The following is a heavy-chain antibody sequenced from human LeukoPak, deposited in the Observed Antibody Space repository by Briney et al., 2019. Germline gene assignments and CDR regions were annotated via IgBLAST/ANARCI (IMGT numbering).Heavy chain of an antibody. CDR2: ISNSGDST. CDR3: VKDPYSSGWYGGNAFDL. Sequence: GGSLRLSCAASGFTFSSYAMSWVRQAPGKGLEWVSAISNSGDSTYYADPVKGRFTISRDNSKKTLYLQMNSLTVEDTAVYHCVKDPYSSGWYGGNAFDLWGQGTMVTVPS. V-gene: IGHV3-23*01. J-gene: IGHJ3*01. D-gene: IGHD6-19*01. CDR1: GFTFSSYA.